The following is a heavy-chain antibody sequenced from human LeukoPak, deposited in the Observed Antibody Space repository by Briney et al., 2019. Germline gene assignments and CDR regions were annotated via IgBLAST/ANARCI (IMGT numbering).Heavy chain of an antibody. CDR2: ITARGSTI. J-gene: IGHJ1*01. Sequence: GGSLRLSCAASGFTFSSYEMNWVRQAPGEGLEWISYITARGSTIYYSDSVKGRFTISRDNAKNSLYLQMNSLRAEDTAVYYCARVGSSGWYVEYFQHWGQGTLVTVSS. CDR1: GFTFSSYE. CDR3: ARVGSSGWYVEYFQH. D-gene: IGHD6-19*01. V-gene: IGHV3-48*03.